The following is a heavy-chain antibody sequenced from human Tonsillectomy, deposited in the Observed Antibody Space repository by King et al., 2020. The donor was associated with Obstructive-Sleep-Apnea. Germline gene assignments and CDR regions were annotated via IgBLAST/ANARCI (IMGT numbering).Heavy chain of an antibody. CDR1: GFTFSSYD. Sequence: VQLVESGGGLVQPGGSLRLSCAASGFTFSSYDMHWVRQATGKGLEWVSAIGSAGDIYYQDSVRGRFTVSRENAKNSFYLQMDSLRAGDTAVYYCARGRLGSCGGGSCEYFHHWGQGTLVTVSS. D-gene: IGHD2-15*01. V-gene: IGHV3-13*04. CDR3: ARGRLGSCGGGSCEYFHH. CDR2: IGSAGDI. J-gene: IGHJ1*01.